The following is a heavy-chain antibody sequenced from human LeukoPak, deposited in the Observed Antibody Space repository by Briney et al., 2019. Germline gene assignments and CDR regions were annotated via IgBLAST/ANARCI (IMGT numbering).Heavy chain of an antibody. Sequence: WASVKVSCKASGNTFSGNYMHWVRQAPGQGLEWMGWINPNSGGTKYAQKFQGRVTMTRDTSISTAYMELSSLRSEDMAVYYCARSPYSSSWLTGDWFDPWGQGTLVTVSS. D-gene: IGHD6-13*01. V-gene: IGHV1-2*02. CDR2: INPNSGGT. CDR1: GNTFSGNY. CDR3: ARSPYSSSWLTGDWFDP. J-gene: IGHJ5*02.